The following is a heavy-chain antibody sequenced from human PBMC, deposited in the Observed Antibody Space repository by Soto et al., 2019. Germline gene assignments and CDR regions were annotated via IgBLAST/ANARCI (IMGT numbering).Heavy chain of an antibody. CDR3: ARLRASSWYMGGYLDY. CDR1: GFTFSDYY. CDR2: IVTSSAYT. Sequence: QAQLVESGGGLVKPGGSLRLSCVASGFTFSDYYMGWVRQAPGKGLEYISYIVTSSAYTNYADSVKGRFSISRDNAKNSLHLVMNSLRAEDSGVYYCARLRASSWYMGGYLDYWGLGTQVTVSS. J-gene: IGHJ4*02. V-gene: IGHV3-11*06. D-gene: IGHD6-13*01.